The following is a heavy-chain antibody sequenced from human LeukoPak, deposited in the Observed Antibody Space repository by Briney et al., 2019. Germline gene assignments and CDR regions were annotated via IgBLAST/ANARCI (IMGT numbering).Heavy chain of an antibody. CDR3: AKRVPYSATSAYFDY. CDR1: GFTFSSFA. J-gene: IGHJ4*02. V-gene: IGHV3-23*01. CDR2: IDPSGADT. Sequence: GGSLRLSCTVSGFTFSSFAMTWVRQAPGKGLEWVSSIDPSGADTYYADSVKGRFTISRDNSKNTLYLQVNSLRAEDTALYYYAKRVPYSATSAYFDYWGQGTLVTVSS. D-gene: IGHD1-26*01.